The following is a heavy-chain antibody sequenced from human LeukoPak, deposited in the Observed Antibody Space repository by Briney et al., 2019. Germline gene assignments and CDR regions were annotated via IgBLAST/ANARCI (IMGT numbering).Heavy chain of an antibody. V-gene: IGHV4-39*02. CDR2: IYYSGST. J-gene: IGHJ4*02. CDR3: AREDLDDSSGYYPDY. CDR1: GGSISSSSYY. Sequence: SETLSITCTVSGGSISSSSYYWGWIRQPPGKGLEWIGSIYYSGSTYYNPSLKSRVTISVDTSKNQFSLKLSSVTAADTAVYYCAREDLDDSSGYYPDYWGQGTLVTVSS. D-gene: IGHD3-22*01.